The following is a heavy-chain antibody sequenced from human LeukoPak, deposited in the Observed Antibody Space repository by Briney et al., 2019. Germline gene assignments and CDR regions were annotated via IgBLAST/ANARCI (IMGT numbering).Heavy chain of an antibody. CDR3: ARVYSSGWYMDY. CDR2: ISAYNGNT. D-gene: IGHD6-19*01. J-gene: IGHJ4*02. CDR1: GYTFTSYG. V-gene: IGHV1-18*01. Sequence: ASVKVSCKASGYTFTSYGISWVRQAPGQGLEWMGWISAYNGNTNYAQKLQGRVTMATDTSTSTAYMELRSLRSDDTAVYYCARVYSSGWYMDYWGQGTLVTVSS.